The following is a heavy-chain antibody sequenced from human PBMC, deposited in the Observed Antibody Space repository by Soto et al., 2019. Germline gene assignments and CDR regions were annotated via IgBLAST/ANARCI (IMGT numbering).Heavy chain of an antibody. CDR1: GYTFSNYG. CDR2: ISGYNGNT. D-gene: IGHD5-18*01. V-gene: IGHV1-18*01. J-gene: IGHJ6*01. CDR3: ARDPGIGVGYSYAYAMDV. Sequence: QVQLVQSGAEVKKPGASVKVSCKASGYTFSNYGISWVRQGPGQGLEWMGWISGYNGNTHYEEKVQDRIKMTTDTSTSTTYLELRSLSSDDTAVYFCARDPGIGVGYSYAYAMDVWGQGTTVTVSS.